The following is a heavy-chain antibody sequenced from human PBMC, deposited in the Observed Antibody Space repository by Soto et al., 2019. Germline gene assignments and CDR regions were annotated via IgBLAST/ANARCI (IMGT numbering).Heavy chain of an antibody. CDR2: IYYSGST. CDR1: GGSISSYY. Sequence: QVQLQESGPGLVKPSETLSLTCTVSGGSISSYYWSWIRQPPGKGLEWIGYIYYSGSTNYNPSLKSRFTLSVDTSKNQFALKLSSVTAADTAVYYCARPYCTNGVCYIRNWRQGTLVTVSS. CDR3: ARPYCTNGVCYIRN. V-gene: IGHV4-59*01. D-gene: IGHD2-8*01. J-gene: IGHJ4*02.